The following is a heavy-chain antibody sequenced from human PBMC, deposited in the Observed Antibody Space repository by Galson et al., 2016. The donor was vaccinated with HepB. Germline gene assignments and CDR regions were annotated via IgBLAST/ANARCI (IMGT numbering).Heavy chain of an antibody. J-gene: IGHJ2*01. CDR3: TREFDL. CDR2: IKKDGSEI. CDR1: GFGLGNYW. V-gene: IGHV3-7*04. Sequence: LRLSCAASGFGLGNYWMNWARQAPGKGLEWLANIKKDGSEINYVDSVKGRFTISRDNAKNSLFLQMNTLRVEDTAVYYCTREFDLWGRGTQVTVSS.